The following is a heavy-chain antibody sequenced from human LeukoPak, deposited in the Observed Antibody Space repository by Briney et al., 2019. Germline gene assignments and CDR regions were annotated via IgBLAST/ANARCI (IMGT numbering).Heavy chain of an antibody. J-gene: IGHJ4*02. CDR1: GFSLSDYS. CDR3: VKDQVTSMINKDFDH. V-gene: IGHV3-64D*06. D-gene: IGHD3-16*01. CDR2: ISVDGGRT. Sequence: QTGGSLRLSCAASGFSLSDYSMNWVRQAPGKGPEYVSSISVDGGRTYYADSVEGRFTISRDNSNNTVFLQMTGLRTEDSAVYYCVKDQVTSMINKDFDHWGRGTLVTVSS.